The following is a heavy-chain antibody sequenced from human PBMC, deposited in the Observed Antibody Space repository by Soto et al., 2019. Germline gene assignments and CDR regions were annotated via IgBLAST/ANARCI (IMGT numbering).Heavy chain of an antibody. CDR1: GYTFTSYY. D-gene: IGHD3-16*01. J-gene: IGHJ1*01. Sequence: AXVKVSCKASGYTFTSYYMHWVRQAPGQGLEWMGIITPSGGSTSYAQKFQGRVTMTRDTSTSTVYMELSSLRSEDTAVYYCAIYVSEGWGAYFQHWGQGTLVTVSS. CDR2: ITPSGGST. CDR3: AIYVSEGWGAYFQH. V-gene: IGHV1-46*01.